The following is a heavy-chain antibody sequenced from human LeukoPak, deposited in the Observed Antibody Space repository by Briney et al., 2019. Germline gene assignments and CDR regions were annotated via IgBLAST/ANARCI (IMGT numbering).Heavy chain of an antibody. Sequence: GGSLRLSCAASGFTFSSHNMNWVRQAPGKGLELVTSISTSSSYIYSADSVKGRFTISRHNAKNSLYLQMSSLRAEDTAVYYCARDVVVVVATDGKFDYWGQGTLVTVSS. CDR1: GFTFSSHN. CDR3: ARDVVVVVATDGKFDY. V-gene: IGHV3-21*01. J-gene: IGHJ4*02. CDR2: ISTSSSYI. D-gene: IGHD2-15*01.